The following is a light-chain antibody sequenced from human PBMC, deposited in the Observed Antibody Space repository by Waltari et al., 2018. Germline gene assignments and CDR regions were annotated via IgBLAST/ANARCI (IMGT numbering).Light chain of an antibody. V-gene: IGLV1-44*01. Sequence: QSVLTQPPSASGTTGQRVTISCSGSSSNIGSNIVNWYQQVPGTTPKLLIYRNDQWPTGVPDRFSGSKSGTTATLAISGLRAEDEADYYCAAWDDSLNGRWEFGGGTKLTVL. CDR3: AAWDDSLNGRWE. J-gene: IGLJ3*02. CDR2: RND. CDR1: SSNIGSNI.